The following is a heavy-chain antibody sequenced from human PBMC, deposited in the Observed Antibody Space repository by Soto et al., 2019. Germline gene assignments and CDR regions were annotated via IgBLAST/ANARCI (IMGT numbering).Heavy chain of an antibody. Sequence: QVQLVQSGAEVKKPGSSVKVSCKASGGTFSSYAISWVRQAPGQGLEWMGGIIPIFGTANYAQKFQGRVTITADKATSTAYMELSSLRYEDTAVYYCARDVHCSSTSCYHWFDPWGQGTLVTVSS. CDR2: IIPIFGTA. J-gene: IGHJ5*02. CDR1: GGTFSSYA. D-gene: IGHD2-2*01. CDR3: ARDVHCSSTSCYHWFDP. V-gene: IGHV1-69*06.